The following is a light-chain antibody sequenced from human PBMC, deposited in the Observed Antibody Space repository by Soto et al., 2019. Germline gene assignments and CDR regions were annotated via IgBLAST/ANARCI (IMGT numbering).Light chain of an antibody. CDR1: SSDVGGYNY. CDR2: EVS. CDR3: SSYTSSSTLL. J-gene: IGLJ2*01. V-gene: IGLV2-14*01. Sequence: QSVLTQPASVSGCPGQSITISCTGTSSDVGGYNYVSWYQQHPGKAPKLMIYEVSNRPSGVSNRFSGSKSGNTASLTISGLQAEDEADYYCSSYTSSSTLLFGGGTKVTVL.